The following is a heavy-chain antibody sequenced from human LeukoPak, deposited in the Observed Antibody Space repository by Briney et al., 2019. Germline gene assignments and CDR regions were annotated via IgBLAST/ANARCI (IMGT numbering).Heavy chain of an antibody. CDR3: ARARYALFRDRHRGDFDY. CDR1: GFTFSSYS. V-gene: IGHV3-21*01. Sequence: PGGSLRLSCAASGFTFSSYSMNWVRQAPGKGLEWVSSISSSSSYIYYADSVKGRFTISRDNAKNSLYLQMNSLRAEDTAVYYCARARYALFRDRHRGDFDYWGQGTLVTVSS. J-gene: IGHJ4*02. D-gene: IGHD3-10*01. CDR2: ISSSSSYI.